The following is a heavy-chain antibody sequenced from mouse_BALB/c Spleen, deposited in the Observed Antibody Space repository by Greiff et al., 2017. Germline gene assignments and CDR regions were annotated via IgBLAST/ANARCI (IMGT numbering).Heavy chain of an antibody. CDR2: IDPENGNT. V-gene: IGHV14-1*02. Sequence: VQLQQSGAELVRPGALVKLSCKASGFNIKDYYMHWVKQRPEQGLEWIGWIDPENGNTIYDPKFQGKASITADTSSNTAYLQLSSLTSEDTAVYYCARGDYDWFAYWGQGTLVTVSA. CDR3: ARGDYDWFAY. J-gene: IGHJ3*01. CDR1: GFNIKDYY. D-gene: IGHD2-4*01.